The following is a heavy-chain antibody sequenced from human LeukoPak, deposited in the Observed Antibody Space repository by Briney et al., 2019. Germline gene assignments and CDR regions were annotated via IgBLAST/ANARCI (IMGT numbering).Heavy chain of an antibody. CDR1: GFTLSSYA. D-gene: IGHD2-15*01. V-gene: IGHV3-23*01. J-gene: IGHJ3*02. CDR3: AKGGVVVVAATPFYDAFDI. Sequence: GGSLRLSCADSGFTLSSYAMSWVRQAPGKGLEWVSAISGSGGSTYYADSVKGRFTISRDNSKNTLYLQMNSLRAEDTAVYYCAKGGVVVVAATPFYDAFDIWGQGTMVTVSS. CDR2: ISGSGGST.